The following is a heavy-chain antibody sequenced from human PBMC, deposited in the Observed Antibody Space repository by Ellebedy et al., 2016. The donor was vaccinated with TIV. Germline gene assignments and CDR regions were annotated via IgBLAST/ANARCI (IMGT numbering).Heavy chain of an antibody. CDR1: GGTFSSYS. CDR3: ATDRAPDGRNWYFDL. D-gene: IGHD5-24*01. V-gene: IGHV1-69*13. Sequence: AASVKVSCKASGGTFSSYSISCVRQAPGQRLEWMGGIIPIFGPAKYAQKFQGRVTIAADESTSTAYMELRSLRPEDPAVYYCATDRAPDGRNWYFDLWGRGTVVTVSS. CDR2: IIPIFGPA. J-gene: IGHJ2*01.